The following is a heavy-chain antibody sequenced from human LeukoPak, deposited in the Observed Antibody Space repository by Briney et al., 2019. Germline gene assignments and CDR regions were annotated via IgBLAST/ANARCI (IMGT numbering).Heavy chain of an antibody. CDR2: ISYDGSNK. CDR3: ARGGYDY. Sequence: GGSLRLSCAASGFTFRNYPMHWVRQAPGKGLEWVAVISYDGSNKYYADSVEGRFTISRDNSKNTLYLQMNSLRAEDTAVYYCARGGYDYWGQGTLVTVSS. V-gene: IGHV3-30-3*01. J-gene: IGHJ4*02. CDR1: GFTFRNYP. D-gene: IGHD3-16*01.